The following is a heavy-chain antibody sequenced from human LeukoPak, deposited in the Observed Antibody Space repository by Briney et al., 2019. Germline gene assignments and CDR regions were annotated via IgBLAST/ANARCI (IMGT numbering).Heavy chain of an antibody. J-gene: IGHJ4*02. Sequence: PGGPLRLSCAASGFTFSSYAMSWVRQAPGKGLEWVSAISGSGSSTYYADSVKGRFTISRDNSKNTLYLQMSSLRAEDTAVYYCAKAAYSGSRAGFDYWGQGTLVTVSS. CDR3: AKAAYSGSRAGFDY. CDR2: ISGSGSST. D-gene: IGHD1-26*01. V-gene: IGHV3-23*01. CDR1: GFTFSSYA.